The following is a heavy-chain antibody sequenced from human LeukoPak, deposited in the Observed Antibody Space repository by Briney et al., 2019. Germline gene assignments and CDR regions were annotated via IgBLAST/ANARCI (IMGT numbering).Heavy chain of an antibody. CDR2: INPNSGGT. D-gene: IGHD2-2*01. J-gene: IGHJ6*03. Sequence: ASVKVSCKASGYTFTGYYMHWVRQAPGHGREWMGWINPNSGGTNYAQKFQGRVTMTRDTSISTAYMELSRLRSDDTAVYYCARDLGYCSSTSCNSRAYYYYMDVWGKGTTVTVSS. CDR1: GYTFTGYY. CDR3: ARDLGYCSSTSCNSRAYYYYMDV. V-gene: IGHV1-2*02.